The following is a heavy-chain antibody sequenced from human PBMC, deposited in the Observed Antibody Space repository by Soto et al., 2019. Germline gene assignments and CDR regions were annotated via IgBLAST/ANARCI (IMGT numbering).Heavy chain of an antibody. CDR2: IIPISGTT. J-gene: IGHJ3*02. CDR3: ARDETQGITVRVVAKSNAFNI. D-gene: IGHD3-22*01. CDR1: GGTFSSYT. Sequence: QVQLLQSGAEVKKPGSSVKFSCKASGGTFSSYTISWVRQAPGQGLEWMGGIIPISGTTNYAQKFQGRVTIMADKCTSTAYMELSSLRSEDTAVYYCARDETQGITVRVVAKSNAFNIWGQGTLVTVSS. V-gene: IGHV1-69*06.